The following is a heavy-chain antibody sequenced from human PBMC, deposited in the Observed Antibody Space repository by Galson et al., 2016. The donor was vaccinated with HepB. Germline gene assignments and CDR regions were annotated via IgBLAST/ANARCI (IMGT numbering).Heavy chain of an antibody. CDR2: ISRSGDST. D-gene: IGHD1-26*01. Sequence: SLRLSCAASGFTFNSYGMTWVRQAPGKGLEVVSSISRSGDSTDYAGSVKGRFTISRDNSKNTLSLQMNSLRAEDTAVYYCVQGSTAPAVWGKGTTVTVSS. J-gene: IGHJ6*04. CDR1: GFTFNSYG. V-gene: IGHV3-23*01. CDR3: VQGSTAPAV.